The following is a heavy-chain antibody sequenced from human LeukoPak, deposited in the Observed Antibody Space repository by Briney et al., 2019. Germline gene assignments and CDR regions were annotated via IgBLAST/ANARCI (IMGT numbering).Heavy chain of an antibody. J-gene: IGHJ3*02. D-gene: IGHD5-18*01. CDR1: GGSISSSSYY. CDR3: ARDRPSGSTTQLEKLQLWLTNAFDI. CDR2: IYYSGST. Sequence: PSETLSLTCTVSGGSISSSSYYWGWIRQPPGKGLGWIGSIYYSGSTYYNPSVKSRVTISVDTSKNQFSLKLSSVTAADTAVYYCARDRPSGSTTQLEKLQLWLTNAFDIWGQGTMVTVSS. V-gene: IGHV4-39*07.